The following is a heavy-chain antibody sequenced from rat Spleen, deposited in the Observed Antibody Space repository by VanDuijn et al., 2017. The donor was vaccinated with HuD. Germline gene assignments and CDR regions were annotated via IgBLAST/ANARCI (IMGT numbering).Heavy chain of an antibody. D-gene: IGHD1-6*01. CDR3: ARSDGVHYYLPFAD. CDR1: GFTFSNSY. CDR2: ITNTGGST. Sequence: EVQLVESGGGLVQPGRSLKLPCAASGFTFSNSYMAWVRQAPTKGLDWVASITNTGGSTYYPDSVKGRFTISRDNAKSTLYLQVNSVTSEDTATYYCARSDGVHYYLPFADWGQGALVTVSS. V-gene: IGHV5-25*01. J-gene: IGHJ3*01.